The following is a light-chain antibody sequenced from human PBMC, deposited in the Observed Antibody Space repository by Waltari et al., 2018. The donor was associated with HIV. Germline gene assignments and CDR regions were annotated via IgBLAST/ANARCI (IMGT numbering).Light chain of an antibody. Sequence: DSDMSQSPDSLAGSLGERATINCKFRQSVLYFSENKNYLGWYQQKTGQPPKLLIYWASTRASGVPDRFSGSGSGTDFTLTISSLQAEDVAVYYCQQYYSNPLTFGQGTKLEIK. CDR1: QSVLYFSENKNY. CDR3: QQYYSNPLT. V-gene: IGKV4-1*01. CDR2: WAS. J-gene: IGKJ2*01.